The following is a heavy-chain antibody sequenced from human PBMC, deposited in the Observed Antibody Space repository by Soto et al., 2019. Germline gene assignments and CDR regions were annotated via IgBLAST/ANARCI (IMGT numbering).Heavy chain of an antibody. CDR1: GGSISSTNW. CDR3: ASLSGDYVSY. Sequence: SETLSLTCVVSGGSISSTNWWTWVRQPPGKRLEWIGEIYHNGSPTYSPSLRGRATISVDKSNNQFSLRLSSVTAADTAVYYCASLSGDYVSYWGQGTLVTVS. CDR2: IYHNGSP. D-gene: IGHD4-17*01. V-gene: IGHV4-4*02. J-gene: IGHJ4*02.